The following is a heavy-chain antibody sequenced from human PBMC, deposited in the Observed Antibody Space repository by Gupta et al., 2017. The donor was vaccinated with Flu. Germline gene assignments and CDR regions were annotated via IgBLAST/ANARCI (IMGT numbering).Heavy chain of an antibody. D-gene: IGHD6-19*01. CDR2: RYHSEPT. CDR3: AIERSACPNWSDP. CDR1: RTSSYD. J-gene: IGHJ5*02. Sequence: RTSSYDWGWIVQPLGKGLECISSRYHSEPTYYNPTLNGRVTISLVTSKNQFSLDSYSATASDTAVYCCAIERSACPNWSDPWGQGTLVTVSS. V-gene: IGHV4-39*02.